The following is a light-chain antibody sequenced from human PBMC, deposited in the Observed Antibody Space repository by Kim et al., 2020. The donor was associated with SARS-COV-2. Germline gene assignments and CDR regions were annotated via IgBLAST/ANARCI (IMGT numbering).Light chain of an antibody. J-gene: IGKJ4*01. CDR2: AAS. CDR3: QQANSFPLT. Sequence: DIQMTQSTSSVSASVGDRVTITCRASQYISRWLAWYQQKPGKAPKLLIYAASSFQSGVPSRFSGSTSGTDFTLTISGLQPEDVATYYCQQANSFPLTFGGGTKVDIK. CDR1: QYISRW. V-gene: IGKV1-12*01.